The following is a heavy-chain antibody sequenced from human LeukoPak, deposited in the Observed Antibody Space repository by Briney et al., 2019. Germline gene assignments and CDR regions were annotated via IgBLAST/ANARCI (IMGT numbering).Heavy chain of an antibody. CDR2: INHSGST. J-gene: IGHJ3*02. CDR1: GGSFSGYY. V-gene: IGHV4-34*01. D-gene: IGHD1-26*01. Sequence: SETLSLTCAVYGGSFSGYYWSWIRQPPGKGLEWIGEINHSGSTNYNPSLKSRVTISVDTSKNQFSLKLSSVTAADTAVYYCARHKWELLRDAFDIWGQGTMVTVSS. CDR3: ARHKWELLRDAFDI.